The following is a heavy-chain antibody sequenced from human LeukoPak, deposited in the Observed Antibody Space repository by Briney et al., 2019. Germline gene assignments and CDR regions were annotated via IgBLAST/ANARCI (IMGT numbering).Heavy chain of an antibody. CDR1: GFSFSGHW. CDR3: ARGPNSNWSGLDF. V-gene: IGHV3-74*01. Sequence: RGSLTLSCTASGFSFSGHWMHWARQLPGKGLVWVSRISPTGSTTSYADPVKGRFTVSRDNAKNTLYLQVNNLRAEDTAVYYCARGPNSNWSGLDFWGQGTLLTVSS. CDR2: ISPTGSTT. D-gene: IGHD6-6*01. J-gene: IGHJ4*02.